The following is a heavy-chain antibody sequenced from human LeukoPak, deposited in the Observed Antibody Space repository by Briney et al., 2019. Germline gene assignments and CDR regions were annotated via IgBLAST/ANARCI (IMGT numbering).Heavy chain of an antibody. CDR2: IGTAGDT. V-gene: IGHV3-13*01. J-gene: IGHJ3*02. D-gene: IGHD3-9*01. CDR3: ARGYYYDILTGYYQPHAFDI. Sequence: GGSLRLSCAASGFTFSSYSMNWVRQAPGKGLEWVSAIGTAGDTYYPGSVKGRFTISRENAKNSLYLQMNSLRAGDTAVYYCARGYYYDILTGYYQPHAFDIWGQGTMVTVSS. CDR1: GFTFSSYS.